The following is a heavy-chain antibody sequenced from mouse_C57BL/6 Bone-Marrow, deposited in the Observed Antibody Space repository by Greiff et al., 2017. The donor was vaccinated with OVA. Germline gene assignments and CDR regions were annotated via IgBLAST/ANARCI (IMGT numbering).Heavy chain of an antibody. CDR3: VRQGGYALDY. CDR1: GFSFNTYA. D-gene: IGHD2-2*01. CDR2: IRSKSNNYAT. V-gene: IGHV10-1*01. Sequence: EVHLVESGGGLVQPKGSLKLSCAASGFSFNTYAMNWVRQAPGKGLEWVARIRSKSNNYATYYADSVKDRFTISRDDSESMLYLQMNNLKTEDTAMYYCVRQGGYALDYWGQGTTLTVSS. J-gene: IGHJ2*01.